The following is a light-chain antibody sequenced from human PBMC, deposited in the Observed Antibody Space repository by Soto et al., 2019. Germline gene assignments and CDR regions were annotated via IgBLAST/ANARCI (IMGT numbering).Light chain of an antibody. CDR3: ASFTLYNSLI. V-gene: IGLV2-14*01. J-gene: IGLJ2*01. Sequence: QSVLTQPASVSGSPGQSITISCTGTNNDIGSDFNSVSWYQQHPGKAPKLMIYEVTNRPSGVSSRFSGSKSGNTASLTISGLQAEDEADYYCASFTLYNSLIFGGGTKVTVL. CDR2: EVT. CDR1: NNDIGSDFNS.